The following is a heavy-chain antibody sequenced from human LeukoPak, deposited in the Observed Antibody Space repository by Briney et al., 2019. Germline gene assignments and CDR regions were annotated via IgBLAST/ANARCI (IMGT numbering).Heavy chain of an antibody. J-gene: IGHJ4*02. CDR3: ARAGWYFDY. CDR1: GGSFSGYY. D-gene: IGHD6-19*01. CDR2: INHSGST. V-gene: IGHV4-34*01. Sequence: PSETLSLTCAVYGGSFSGYYWSWIRQPPGKGLEWIGEINHSGSTNYNPSLKSRVTISVDTSKNQFSLKLSSVTAADTAVYYCARAGWYFDYWGQGTLVTVSS.